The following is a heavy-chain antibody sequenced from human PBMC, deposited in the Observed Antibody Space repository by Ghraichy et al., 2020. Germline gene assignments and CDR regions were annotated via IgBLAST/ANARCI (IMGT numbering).Heavy chain of an antibody. CDR3: ARDHFGDYGNYFDF. CDR1: GDSIKSYY. CDR2: IHYSGST. V-gene: IGHV4-59*01. D-gene: IGHD4-17*01. J-gene: IGHJ4*02. Sequence: SETLSLTCSISGDSIKSYYWSWIRQSPGKGLEWIGYIHYSGSTDYNPSLRGRVDISVDTSKNQFSLNMNSLTAADTAVYYGARDHFGDYGNYFDFWGQGTLVTVSS.